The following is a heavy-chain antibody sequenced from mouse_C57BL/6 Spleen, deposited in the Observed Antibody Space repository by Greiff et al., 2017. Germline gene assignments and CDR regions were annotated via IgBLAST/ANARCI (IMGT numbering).Heavy chain of an antibody. J-gene: IGHJ2*01. D-gene: IGHD2-3*01. CDR3: ARGSEWLLTPYFDY. CDR1: GFNIKDYY. CDR2: IDPEDGET. Sequence: DVKLQESGAELVKPGASVKLSCTASGFNIKDYYMHWVKQRTEQGLEWIGRIDPEDGETKYAPKFQGKATITADTSSNTAYLQLSSLTSEDTAVYYCARGSEWLLTPYFDYWAKAPLSQSPQ. V-gene: IGHV14-2*01.